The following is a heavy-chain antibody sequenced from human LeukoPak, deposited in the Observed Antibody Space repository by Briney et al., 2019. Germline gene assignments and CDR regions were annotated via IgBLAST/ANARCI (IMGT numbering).Heavy chain of an antibody. D-gene: IGHD3-22*01. V-gene: IGHV3-7*01. CDR1: GFTFSSYW. CDR3: ASLFPYYYDSSGPDAFDI. J-gene: IGHJ3*02. CDR2: IKQDGSEK. Sequence: GGSLRLSCAASGFTFSSYWMGWVRQAPGKGLEWVANIKQDGSEKYYVDSVKGRFTISRDNAKNSLYLQMNSLRAEDTAVYYCASLFPYYYDSSGPDAFDIWGQGTMVTVSS.